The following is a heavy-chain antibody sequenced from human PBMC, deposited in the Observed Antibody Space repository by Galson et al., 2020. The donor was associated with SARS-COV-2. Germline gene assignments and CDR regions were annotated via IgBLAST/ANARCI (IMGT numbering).Heavy chain of an antibody. J-gene: IGHJ6*02. CDR2: ISYDGSNK. CDR3: ARDRRYYDILTGYSAIAPPPLYYYGMDV. V-gene: IGHV3-30*03. CDR1: GFTFSSYG. Sequence: GESLKISCAASGFTFSSYGMHWVRQAPGKGLEWVAVISYDGSNKYYADSVKGRFTISRDNSKNTLYPQMNSLRAEDTAVYYCARDRRYYDILTGYSAIAPPPLYYYGMDVWGQGTTVTVSS. D-gene: IGHD3-9*01.